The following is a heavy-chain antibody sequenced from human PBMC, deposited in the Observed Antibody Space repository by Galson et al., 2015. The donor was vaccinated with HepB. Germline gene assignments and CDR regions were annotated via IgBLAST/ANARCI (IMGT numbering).Heavy chain of an antibody. Sequence: SLRLSCAASGLTVSSKYMSWVGPAPGQGLEWVSVIYSGGNTYYADSVKGRFTFSRDNSKNTLYLQMNSLRVEDTAVYYRARQIGNSYYFDCWGQGTLVTVSS. CDR1: GLTVSSKY. J-gene: IGHJ4*02. D-gene: IGHD4-23*01. CDR2: IYSGGNT. CDR3: ARQIGNSYYFDC. V-gene: IGHV3-53*01.